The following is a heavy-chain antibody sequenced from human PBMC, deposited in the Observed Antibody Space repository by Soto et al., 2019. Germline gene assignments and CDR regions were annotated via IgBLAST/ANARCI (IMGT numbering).Heavy chain of an antibody. CDR2: INHSGST. Sequence: QVQLQQWGAGLLKPSETLSLTCAVYGGSFSGYYWSWIRQPPGKGLEWIGEINHSGSTNYNPSLKSRVTISVDTSKNHFSLKLSSVTAADTALYYCARGEIPPPSGYDSGHYYMDVWGKGTTVTVSS. CDR3: ARGEIPPPSGYDSGHYYMDV. V-gene: IGHV4-34*01. D-gene: IGHD5-12*01. J-gene: IGHJ6*03. CDR1: GGSFSGYY.